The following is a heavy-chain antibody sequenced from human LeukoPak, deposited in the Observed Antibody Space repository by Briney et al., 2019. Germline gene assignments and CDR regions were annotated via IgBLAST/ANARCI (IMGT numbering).Heavy chain of an antibody. Sequence: PGGSLRLSCAASGFSVSNNYMSWVRQAPGKGLEWVSVLYSGGSAYYADSVKGRFTISRDSPKNTLYLQMSSLRAEDTAVYFCAKGTKPVMTIPDYWGQGILVTVSS. CDR1: GFSVSNNY. CDR3: AKGTKPVMTIPDY. J-gene: IGHJ4*02. D-gene: IGHD1/OR15-1a*01. CDR2: LYSGGSA. V-gene: IGHV3-53*01.